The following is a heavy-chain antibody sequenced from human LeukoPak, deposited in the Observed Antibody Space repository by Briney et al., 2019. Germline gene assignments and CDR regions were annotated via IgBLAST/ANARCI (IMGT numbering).Heavy chain of an antibody. CDR3: VRPELPGWSVLFDF. V-gene: IGHV3-23*01. D-gene: IGHD2-15*01. CDR2: ISGSGGST. CDR1: GFTFSSYG. Sequence: GGTLRLSCAASGFTFSSYGMSWVRQAPGKGLEWVSAISGSGGSTYYADSVKGRFTISRDNAQNSLFLQMNSLRADDTAVYYCVRPELPGWSVLFDFWGQGTLVTVSS. J-gene: IGHJ4*02.